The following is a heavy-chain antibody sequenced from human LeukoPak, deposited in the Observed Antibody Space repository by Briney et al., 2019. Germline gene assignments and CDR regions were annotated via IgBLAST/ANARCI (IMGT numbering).Heavy chain of an antibody. Sequence: TGGSLRLSCTASGFTFADHVMSWFRQAPGKGLEWLGFIRSKAYGGTTEYAASVKGRFTISRDESKSIAYLQMNSLKTEDTAVYYCTRGDSSSRSYYYYYMDVWGKGTTVTVSS. CDR1: GFTFADHV. CDR3: TRGDSSSRSYYYYYMDV. V-gene: IGHV3-49*03. J-gene: IGHJ6*03. CDR2: IRSKAYGGTT. D-gene: IGHD6-6*01.